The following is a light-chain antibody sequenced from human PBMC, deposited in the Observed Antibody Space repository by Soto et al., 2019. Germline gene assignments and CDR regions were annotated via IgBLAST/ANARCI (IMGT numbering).Light chain of an antibody. V-gene: IGKV3-11*01. CDR2: DAS. CDR3: HQRSNWPGLT. Sequence: EIVLTQSPATLSLSPGERATLSCRASQSVSSYLAWYQQKPGQAPRLLIYDASNRATGIPARFSGSGSGTDFTLTISSLEPEDFAVYYCHQRSNWPGLTFGGGTKVEI. CDR1: QSVSSY. J-gene: IGKJ4*01.